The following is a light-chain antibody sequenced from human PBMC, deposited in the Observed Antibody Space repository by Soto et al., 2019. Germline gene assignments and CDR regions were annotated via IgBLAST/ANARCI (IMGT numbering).Light chain of an antibody. Sequence: QSVLTQPPSASGTPGQRVTISCSGSSSNIETNTVDWYQHLPGTAPKVLIFNNNQRPSGVPDRFSGSKSGTSASLAISGLQSEDEAPYYCAVWDDNLSGMIFGGGTKLTVL. CDR2: NNN. V-gene: IGLV1-44*01. CDR1: SSNIETNT. CDR3: AVWDDNLSGMI. J-gene: IGLJ2*01.